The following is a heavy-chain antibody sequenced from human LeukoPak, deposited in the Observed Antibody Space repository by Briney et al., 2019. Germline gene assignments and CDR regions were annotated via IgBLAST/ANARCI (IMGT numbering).Heavy chain of an antibody. J-gene: IGHJ6*03. CDR3: ARVLKGVSRYYYMDV. CDR1: GGTFSSYA. Sequence: ASVKVSCKASGGTFSSYAISWVRQAPGQGLEWMGGIIPIFGTANYAQKFQGRVTITTDESTSTACMELSSLRSEDTAVYYCARVLKGVSRYYYMDVWGKGTTVTVSS. V-gene: IGHV1-69*05. D-gene: IGHD6-13*01. CDR2: IIPIFGTA.